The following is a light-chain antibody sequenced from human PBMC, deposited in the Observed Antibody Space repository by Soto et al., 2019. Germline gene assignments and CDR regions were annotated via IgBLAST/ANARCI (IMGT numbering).Light chain of an antibody. CDR1: ESLLDSHGYNN. Sequence: DIVLTQSPLSLPVTPGDPASISCRSSESLLDSHGYNNVDWYLQKAGQSPQVLIYLGSNRASGGPDRFSGSGSGTEFTVKISRVEADDVSVYYCLQGLQTPWTFGQGTKVAIK. V-gene: IGKV2-28*01. CDR3: LQGLQTPWT. J-gene: IGKJ1*01. CDR2: LGS.